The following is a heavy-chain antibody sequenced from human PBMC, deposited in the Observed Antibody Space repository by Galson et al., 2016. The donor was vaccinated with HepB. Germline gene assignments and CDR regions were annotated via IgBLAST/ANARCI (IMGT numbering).Heavy chain of an antibody. CDR2: ISGSGDLK. J-gene: IGHJ6*02. CDR3: AKVWGKSSGWYGSSYSQYGMDF. V-gene: IGHV3-23*01. D-gene: IGHD6-19*01. CDR1: GFTFSSYA. Sequence: SLRLSCAAPGFTFSSYAMSWVRQAPGKGLEWVPGISGSGDLKYYADSVKGRFTISRDNPKNTLYLQMKSLGVDDTAVYYCAKVWGKSSGWYGSSYSQYGMDFWGEGTT.